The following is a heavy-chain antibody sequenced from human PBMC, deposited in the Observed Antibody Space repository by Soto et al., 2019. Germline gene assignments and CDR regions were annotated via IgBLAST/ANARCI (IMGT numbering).Heavy chain of an antibody. J-gene: IGHJ6*02. CDR1: GFTFSSYG. CDR2: IWYDGSNK. V-gene: IGHV3-33*01. CDR3: ARCMYYYGSGSSYGMDV. D-gene: IGHD3-10*01. Sequence: PGGSLRLSCAASGFTFSSYGMHWVRQAPGKGLEWVAVIWYDGSNKYYADSVKGRFTISRDNSKNTLYLQMNSLRAEDTAVYYRARCMYYYGSGSSYGMDVWGQGTTVTVSS.